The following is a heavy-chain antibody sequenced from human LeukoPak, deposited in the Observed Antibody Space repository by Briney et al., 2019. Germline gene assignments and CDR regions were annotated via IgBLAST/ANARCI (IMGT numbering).Heavy chain of an antibody. Sequence: GGSLRLSCAASGFIFSSYAMHWVRQAPGKGPEWVAIIWYDGSNKYYAESVEGRFTISRDNSKNTLYLQMNSLRAEDTAVYSWARGLGYSYGYGIDYWGQGTLVIASS. CDR2: IWYDGSNK. V-gene: IGHV3-33*01. D-gene: IGHD5-18*01. CDR3: ARGLGYSYGYGIDY. J-gene: IGHJ4*02. CDR1: GFIFSSYA.